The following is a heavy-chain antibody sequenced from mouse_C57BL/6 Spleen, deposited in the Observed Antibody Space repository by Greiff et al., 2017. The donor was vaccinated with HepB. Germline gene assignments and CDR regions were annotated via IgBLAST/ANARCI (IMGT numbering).Heavy chain of an antibody. V-gene: IGHV1-61*01. CDR2: IYPSDSET. D-gene: IGHD1-1*01. CDR3: ARSYGSSYWYFDV. Sequence: QVQLQQPGAELVRPGSSVKLSCKASGYTFTSYWMAWVKQRPGQGLEWIGNIYPSDSETHYNQKFKDKATLTVDKSSSTSYMQLSSLTSEDSAVYYCARSYGSSYWYFDVWGTGTSVTVSS. J-gene: IGHJ1*03. CDR1: GYTFTSYW.